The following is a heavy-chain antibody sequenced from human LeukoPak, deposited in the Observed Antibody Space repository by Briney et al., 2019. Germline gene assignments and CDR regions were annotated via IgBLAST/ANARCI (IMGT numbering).Heavy chain of an antibody. CDR1: GYTFNTYY. CDR2: INPSGGST. V-gene: IGHV1-46*02. Sequence: ASVKVSCKTSGYTFNTYYMHWVRQAPGQGLEWMGIINPSGGSTTYAQKFQGRVTMTRDTSTTTVYMELNNLKSENTAVYYCARDGSPARFDYWGHGTLVTVSS. J-gene: IGHJ4*01. D-gene: IGHD6-13*01. CDR3: ARDGSPARFDY.